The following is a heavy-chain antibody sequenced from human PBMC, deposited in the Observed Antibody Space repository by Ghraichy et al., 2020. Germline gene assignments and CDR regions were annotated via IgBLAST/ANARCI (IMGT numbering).Heavy chain of an antibody. CDR1: GFTFSSYG. D-gene: IGHD1-1*01. V-gene: IGHV3-30*18. CDR2: ISYDGSNK. J-gene: IGHJ4*02. Sequence: GGSLRLSCAASGFTFSSYGMHWVRQAPGKGLEWVAVISYDGSNKYYADSVKGRFTISRDNSKNTLYLQMNSLRAEDTAVYYCAKDRVDRRRDPGNVYYWGQGSLVTVSP. CDR3: AKDRVDRRRDPGNVYY.